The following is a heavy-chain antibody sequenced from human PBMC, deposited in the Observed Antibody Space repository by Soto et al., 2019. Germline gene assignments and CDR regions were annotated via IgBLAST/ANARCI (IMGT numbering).Heavy chain of an antibody. Sequence: EVQLVESGGGLVQPGGSLRLSCEVSGFTLSDHHMNWVRQAPGKGLEWLGRTRKKSEGYTTEYAASVSGRFTLSRDDSKNSVFLQMNSLKTEDTAVYYCVGESFYDLDDWGQGTLVTVSS. J-gene: IGHJ4*02. D-gene: IGHD3-16*01. V-gene: IGHV3-72*01. CDR2: TRKKSEGYTT. CDR3: VGESFYDLDD. CDR1: GFTLSDHH.